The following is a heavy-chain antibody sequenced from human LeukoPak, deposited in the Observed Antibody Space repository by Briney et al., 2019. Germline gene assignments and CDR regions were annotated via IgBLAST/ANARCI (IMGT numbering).Heavy chain of an antibody. Sequence: SETLSLTCTVSGGSISSSSYYWGWIRQPPGKGLEWIGSIYYSGSTYYNPSLKSRVTISVDTSKNQFSLKLSSVTAADTAVYYCARDCKEWLAHYYFDYWGQGTLVTVSS. CDR3: ARDCKEWLAHYYFDY. CDR1: GGSISSSSYY. D-gene: IGHD6-19*01. V-gene: IGHV4-39*07. J-gene: IGHJ4*02. CDR2: IYYSGST.